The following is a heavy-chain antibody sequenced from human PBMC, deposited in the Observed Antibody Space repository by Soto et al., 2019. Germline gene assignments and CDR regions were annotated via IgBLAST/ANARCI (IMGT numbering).Heavy chain of an antibody. D-gene: IGHD4-17*01. CDR3: ARMARVDYGDTIYYYGMDV. Sequence: QVQLQESGPGLVKPSQTLSLTCTVSGGSISSGGYYWSWIRQHPGKGLEWIGYIYYSGSTYYNPSLKSRVTISVDTSKNQFSLKLSSVTAADTAVYYCARMARVDYGDTIYYYGMDVWGQGTTVTVSS. CDR1: GGSISSGGYY. V-gene: IGHV4-31*03. J-gene: IGHJ6*02. CDR2: IYYSGST.